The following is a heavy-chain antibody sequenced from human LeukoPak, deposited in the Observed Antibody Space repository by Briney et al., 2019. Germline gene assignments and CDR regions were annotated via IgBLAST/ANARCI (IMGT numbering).Heavy chain of an antibody. V-gene: IGHV1-2*02. D-gene: IGHD1-1*01. CDR2: MNPNTGGT. Sequence: GASVKVSCKSSGYIFSNYYMHWVRQAPGHGLEWMGWMNPNTGGTDFAQRFQGRVTLTRDTALTTAYMDLTSLGTDDTAIYFCTRSERVKGIFDFWGQGSLVVVSS. CDR3: TRSERVKGIFDF. J-gene: IGHJ4*02. CDR1: GYIFSNYY.